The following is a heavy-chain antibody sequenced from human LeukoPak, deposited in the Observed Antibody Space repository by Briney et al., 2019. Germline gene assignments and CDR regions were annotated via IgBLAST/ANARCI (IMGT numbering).Heavy chain of an antibody. J-gene: IGHJ4*02. CDR2: ISSSSSYT. V-gene: IGHV3-11*06. CDR1: GFTFSDYY. CDR3: ARVYSYGQYYFDY. Sequence: GGSLRLSCAASGFTFSDYYMSWIRQAPGKGLEWVSYISSSSSYTNYADSVKGRFTISRDNAKNSLYLQMNSLRAEDTAVYYCARVYSYGQYYFDYWAREPWSPSPQ. D-gene: IGHD5-18*01.